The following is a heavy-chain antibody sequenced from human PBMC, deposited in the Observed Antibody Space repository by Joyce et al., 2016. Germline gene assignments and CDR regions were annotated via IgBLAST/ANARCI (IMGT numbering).Heavy chain of an antibody. J-gene: IGHJ5*02. V-gene: IGHV1-24*01. Sequence: QVQLAQSGPEVKKPGASVKVSCKVSGKSLSELSMHWVRHVPGRGLEWLGGFHPEDGETMYAENLPGRVTRTEDTSADTGYMELNSLTFEDTAVYYCAISSVHGWGVWVSWGQGTLVTVSS. D-gene: IGHD3-16*01. CDR1: GKSLSELS. CDR3: AISSVHGWGVWVS. CDR2: FHPEDGET.